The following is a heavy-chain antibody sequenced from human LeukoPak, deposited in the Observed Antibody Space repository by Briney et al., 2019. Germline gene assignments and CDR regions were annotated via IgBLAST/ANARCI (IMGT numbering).Heavy chain of an antibody. J-gene: IGHJ4*02. CDR1: GFTFSSYA. CDR2: ISSNGGST. D-gene: IGHD2-15*01. V-gene: IGHV3-64*04. CDR3: ARDCSGGSCYAY. Sequence: PGGSLRLSCSASGFTFSSYAMHWVRQAPGKGLEYVSAISSNGGSTYYADSVKGRFTISRDNAKNSLYLQMNSLRAEDTAVYYCARDCSGGSCYAYWGQGTLVTVSS.